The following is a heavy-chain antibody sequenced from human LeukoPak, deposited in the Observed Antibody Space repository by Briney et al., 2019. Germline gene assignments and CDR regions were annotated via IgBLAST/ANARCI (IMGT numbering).Heavy chain of an antibody. CDR2: IYWNDDK. D-gene: IGHD3-22*01. J-gene: IGHJ4*02. CDR3: AHIITGTFVSNDSRYYFDY. V-gene: IGHV2-5*01. Sequence: SGPTLVNPTQTLTQTCTFPGFPLSTSGVAVAWIRQPPGKALEWLALIYWNDDKRYSPSLKSRLIITKDTSKNQVVLTMTNMDPVDTATYYCAHIITGTFVSNDSRYYFDYWGQGTLVTVSS. CDR1: GFPLSTSGVA.